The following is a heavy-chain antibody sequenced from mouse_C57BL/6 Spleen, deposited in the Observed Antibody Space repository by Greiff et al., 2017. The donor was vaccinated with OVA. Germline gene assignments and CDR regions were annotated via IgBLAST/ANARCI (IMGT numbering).Heavy chain of an antibody. J-gene: IGHJ2*01. D-gene: IGHD1-1*01. CDR3: AGYGSSQYYFDY. CDR2: IDPEDGET. CDR1: GFNIKDYY. Sequence: EVQLQQSGAELVKPGASVKLSCTASGFNIKDYYMHWVKQRTEQGLEWIGRIDPEDGETKYAPKFQGKATITADTSSNTAYLQLSSLTSEDTAVYYCAGYGSSQYYFDYWGQGTTLTVSS. V-gene: IGHV14-2*01.